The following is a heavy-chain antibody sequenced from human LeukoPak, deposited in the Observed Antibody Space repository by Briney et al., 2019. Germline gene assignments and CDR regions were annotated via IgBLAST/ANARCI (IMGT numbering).Heavy chain of an antibody. D-gene: IGHD1-14*01. CDR3: ARHCGNLDWFDP. CDR2: IYHSGST. V-gene: IGHV4-38-2*01. Sequence: SETLSLTCAVSGYSISSGYYWGWIRQPPGKGLEWIGSIYHSGSTYYNPYLKSRVTISVDTSKNQFSLKLSSVTAADTAVYYCARHCGNLDWFDPWGQGTLVTVSS. CDR1: GYSISSGYY. J-gene: IGHJ5*02.